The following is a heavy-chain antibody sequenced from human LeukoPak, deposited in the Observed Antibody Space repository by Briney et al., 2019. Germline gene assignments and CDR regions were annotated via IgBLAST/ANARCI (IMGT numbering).Heavy chain of an antibody. CDR2: IYYSGST. CDR3: ARVSCSSTSCPRRDALDV. V-gene: IGHV4-59*01. J-gene: IGHJ3*01. CDR1: GFTFSSYW. D-gene: IGHD2-2*01. Sequence: GSLRLSCAASGFTFSSYWMSWIRQPPGKGLEWIGYIYYSGSTNYNPSLKSRVTISVDTSKNQFSLNLTSVTTADTAVYYCARVSCSSTSCPRRDALDVWGQGTMVTVSS.